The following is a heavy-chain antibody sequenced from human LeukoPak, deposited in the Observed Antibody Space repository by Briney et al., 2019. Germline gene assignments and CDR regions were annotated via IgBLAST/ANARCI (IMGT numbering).Heavy chain of an antibody. V-gene: IGHV4-34*01. Sequence: SETLSLTCAVYGGSFSGYYWSWIRQPPGKGLEWIGEIKHSGSTNYNPSLKSRVTISVDTSKNQFSLKLSSVTAADTAVYYCARRGHSSSWYYYYYYYMDVWGKGTTVTISS. D-gene: IGHD6-13*01. J-gene: IGHJ6*03. CDR1: GGSFSGYY. CDR2: IKHSGST. CDR3: ARRGHSSSWYYYYYYYMDV.